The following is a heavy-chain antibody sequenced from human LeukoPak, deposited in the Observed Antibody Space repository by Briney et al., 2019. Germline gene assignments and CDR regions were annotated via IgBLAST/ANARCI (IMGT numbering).Heavy chain of an antibody. V-gene: IGHV1-46*01. CDR2: INPSGGST. J-gene: IGHJ3*02. Sequence: GASVKVSCKASGYTFTSYYMHWVRQAPGQGLEWMGIINPSGGSTSYAQKFQGRVTMTRDTSTSTVYMELSSLRSEDTAVYYCARPEEGRDSSGHDAFDIWGQGTMVTVSS. CDR3: ARPEEGRDSSGHDAFDI. CDR1: GYTFTSYY. D-gene: IGHD3-22*01.